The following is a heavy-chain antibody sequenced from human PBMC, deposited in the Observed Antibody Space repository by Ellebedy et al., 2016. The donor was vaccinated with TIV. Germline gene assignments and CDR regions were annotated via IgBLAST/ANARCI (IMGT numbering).Heavy chain of an antibody. J-gene: IGHJ6*02. V-gene: IGHV3-23*01. D-gene: IGHD2-21*02. CDR3: ARNRGYCGGDCYSSLDGMDV. CDR1: GFTFSNYA. Sequence: GESLKISCAASGFTFSNYAMSWVRQAPGKGLEWVSAISGSGGSTYYADSVKGRFTISRDNSNDTLYVQMNGLRAEDTGLYYCARNRGYCGGDCYSSLDGMDVWGQGTTVTVSS. CDR2: ISGSGGST.